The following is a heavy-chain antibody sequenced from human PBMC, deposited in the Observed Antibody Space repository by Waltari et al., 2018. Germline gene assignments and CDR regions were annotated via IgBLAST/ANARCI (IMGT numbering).Heavy chain of an antibody. CDR2: IKQDGSDK. CDR3: ARVGEFSGFY. CDR1: GFTFKNYW. D-gene: IGHD5-12*01. V-gene: IGHV3-7*01. Sequence: EVQLVESGGGLVQPGGSLRPSGLASGFTFKNYWMNWVRQAPGKRLEWVANIKQDGSDKHYVDSVKGRFTISRDNAENSLYLQMNSLRAEDTAVYYCARVGEFSGFYWGQGALVTVSS. J-gene: IGHJ4*02.